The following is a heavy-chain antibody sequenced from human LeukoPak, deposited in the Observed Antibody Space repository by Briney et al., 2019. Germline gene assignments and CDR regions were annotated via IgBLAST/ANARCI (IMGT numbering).Heavy chain of an antibody. V-gene: IGHV1-46*01. CDR2: INPSGGST. CDR1: GYTFTSYY. CDR3: ARGAPAGMLKLWGSGVAFDI. D-gene: IGHD5-18*01. J-gene: IGHJ3*02. Sequence: ASVKVSCKASGYTFTSYYMHWVRQAPGQGLEWMGIINPSGGSTSYAQKFQGRVTMTRDTSTSTVYIELSSLRSEDTAVYYCARGAPAGMLKLWGSGVAFDIWGQGTMVTVSS.